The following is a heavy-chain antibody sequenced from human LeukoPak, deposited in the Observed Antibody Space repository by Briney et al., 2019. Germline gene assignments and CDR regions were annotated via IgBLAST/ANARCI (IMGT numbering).Heavy chain of an antibody. CDR2: INHSGST. D-gene: IGHD6-13*01. J-gene: IGHJ4*02. CDR1: GGSISSGGYY. CDR3: ARGEFSSSRNFDY. V-gene: IGHV4-31*03. Sequence: SQTLSLTCTVSGGSISSGGYYWSWIRQHPGKGLEWIGEINHSGSTNYNPSLKSRVTISVDTSKNQFSLKLSSVTAADTAVYYCARGEFSSSRNFDYWGQGTLVTVSS.